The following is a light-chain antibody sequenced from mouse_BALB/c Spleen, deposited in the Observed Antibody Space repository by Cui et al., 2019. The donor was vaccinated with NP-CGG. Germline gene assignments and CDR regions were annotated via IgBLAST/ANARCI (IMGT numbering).Light chain of an antibody. CDR1: TGAVTTSNY. CDR2: GTN. CDR3: ALWYSNHWV. Sequence: QPVVTQHPALTTSPGKTVTLTCRSSTGAVTTSNYANWVQEKPDHLFTGLIGGTNNRAPGVPARFSGSLIGDKAALTITGAQTEDEAIYFCALWYSNHWVFGGGTKPTVL. V-gene: IGLV1*01. J-gene: IGLJ1*01.